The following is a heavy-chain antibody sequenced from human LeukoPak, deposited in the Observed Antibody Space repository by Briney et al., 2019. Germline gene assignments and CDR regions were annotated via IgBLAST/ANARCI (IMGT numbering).Heavy chain of an antibody. CDR1: GGSISTYY. J-gene: IGHJ4*02. Sequence: SETLSLTCTVSGGSISTYYWSWIGQPPGKGLEWIGYMYYSGSSNYNPSLKSRVTISVDTSKNQFSLNLSSVTAADTAVYYCARYGLLRGYDYWGQGTLVTVYS. D-gene: IGHD5-12*01. V-gene: IGHV4-59*01. CDR3: ARYGLLRGYDY. CDR2: MYYSGSS.